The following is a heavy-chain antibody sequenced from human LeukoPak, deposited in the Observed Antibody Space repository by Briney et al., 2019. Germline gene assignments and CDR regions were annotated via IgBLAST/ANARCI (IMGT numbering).Heavy chain of an antibody. CDR3: ARDLTRYSSSWPDAFDI. CDR1: GGSISSYY. J-gene: IGHJ3*02. Sequence: KSSETLSLTCTVSGGSISSYYWSWIRQPPGKGLEWIGYIYYSGSTNYNPSLKSRVTISVDTSKNQFSLKLSSVTAADTAVYYCARDLTRYSSSWPDAFDIWGQGTMVTVSS. CDR2: IYYSGST. V-gene: IGHV4-59*01. D-gene: IGHD6-13*01.